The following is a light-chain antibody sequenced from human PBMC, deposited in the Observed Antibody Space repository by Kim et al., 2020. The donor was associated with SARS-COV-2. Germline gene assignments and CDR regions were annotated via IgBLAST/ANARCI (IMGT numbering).Light chain of an antibody. Sequence: EVVLTQSPATLSLSPGERATLSCRVSQSVSADLSWYQQKPGQAPRLLISDASARATDIPARFGGSGFGTDFTLTISSLEPEDSAVYYCLQSNHWPLTFGGGTKVDIK. CDR1: QSVSAD. J-gene: IGKJ4*01. V-gene: IGKV3-11*01. CDR2: DAS. CDR3: LQSNHWPLT.